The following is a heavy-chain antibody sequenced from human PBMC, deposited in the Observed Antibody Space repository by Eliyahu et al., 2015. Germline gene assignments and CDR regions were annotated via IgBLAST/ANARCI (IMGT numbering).Heavy chain of an antibody. J-gene: IGHJ4*02. CDR3: ASPPWGFG. CDR2: INSGSSII. CDR1: GFTFSTXS. D-gene: IGHD3-10*01. Sequence: EVQLVESGGGLVQPGGSLRLSCAXSGFTFSTXSXNWVRQAPGKGLEWVSYINSGSSIIYYADSVKGRFTVSRDNAKNSLHLQMNSLRDEDTAVYYCASPPWGFGGGQGTLVTVSS. V-gene: IGHV3-48*02.